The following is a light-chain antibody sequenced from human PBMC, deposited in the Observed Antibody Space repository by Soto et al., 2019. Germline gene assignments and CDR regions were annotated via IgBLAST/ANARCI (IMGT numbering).Light chain of an antibody. CDR3: QSYDSSVTLRV. CDR2: GNS. V-gene: IGLV1-40*01. CDR1: ISNIGAGYD. J-gene: IGLJ1*01. Sequence: QSVLTQPPSVSGAPGQRVTISCTGSISNIGAGYDVHWYQQLPGTAPKLLIYGNSNRPSGVPDRFSGSKSGTSASLAITGLQADDAADYYFQSYDSSVTLRVFGTGTKRTVL.